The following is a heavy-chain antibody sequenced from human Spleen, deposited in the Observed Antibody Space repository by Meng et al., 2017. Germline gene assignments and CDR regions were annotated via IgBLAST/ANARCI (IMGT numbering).Heavy chain of an antibody. J-gene: IGHJ3*02. Sequence: GESLKISCAASGFTVSSNYMSWVRQAPGKGLEWVSVIYSGGSTYYADSVKGRFTISRDNSKNTLYLQMNSLRAEDTAVYYCARDVLLWFGEPSWAFDIWGQGTMVTVSS. CDR3: ARDVLLWFGEPSWAFDI. D-gene: IGHD3-10*01. CDR1: GFTVSSNY. V-gene: IGHV3-53*01. CDR2: IYSGGST.